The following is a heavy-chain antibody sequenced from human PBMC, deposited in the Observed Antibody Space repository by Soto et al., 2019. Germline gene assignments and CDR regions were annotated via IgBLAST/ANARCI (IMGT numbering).Heavy chain of an antibody. Sequence: ASETLSLTCTVSGGSISSTNYYWGWTRQPPGKGLEWIGSIYYSGSTYYNPSLKSRVTMSVDTSKNQFSLKLSSVTAADTAVYYCARHSSSSLGAGFDPWGQGTLVTVSS. D-gene: IGHD6-6*01. CDR1: GGSISSTNYY. CDR3: ARHSSSSLGAGFDP. V-gene: IGHV4-39*01. CDR2: IYYSGST. J-gene: IGHJ5*02.